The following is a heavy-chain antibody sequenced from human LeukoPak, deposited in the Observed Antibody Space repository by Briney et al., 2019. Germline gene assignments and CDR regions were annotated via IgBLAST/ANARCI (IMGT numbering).Heavy chain of an antibody. CDR2: LISSGSNI. D-gene: IGHD4-17*01. CDR3: ARGERYGDSYFDY. V-gene: IGHV3-48*03. Sequence: GGSLRLSCVASGFIFSSYEMIWLRQAPGKGLEWGSWLISSGSNIYHADTVEGRFTISRDNAKNSLYLQMNSLRAEDTAVYYCARGERYGDSYFDYWGQGTLVTVSS. CDR1: GFIFSSYE. J-gene: IGHJ4*02.